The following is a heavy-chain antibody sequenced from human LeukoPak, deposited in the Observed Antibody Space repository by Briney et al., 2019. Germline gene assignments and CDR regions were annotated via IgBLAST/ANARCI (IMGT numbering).Heavy chain of an antibody. D-gene: IGHD3-3*01. J-gene: IGHJ4*02. CDR3: ARGQHGVGDDY. Sequence: NPSETLSLACTVSGGSISSSTYYWGWIRQPPGKGLEWIGNIYYGGSTFYNPSLKSRVTISLDTSKNQFSLKLSSVTAADTAVYYCARGQHGVGDDYWGQGTLVTVSS. CDR2: IYYGGST. V-gene: IGHV4-39*01. CDR1: GGSISSSTYY.